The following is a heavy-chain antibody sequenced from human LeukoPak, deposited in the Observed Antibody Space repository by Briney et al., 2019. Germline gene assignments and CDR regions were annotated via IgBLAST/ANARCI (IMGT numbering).Heavy chain of an antibody. CDR1: GGSISSSSYS. J-gene: IGHJ5*02. CDR2: IYYSGST. D-gene: IGHD3-3*01. CDR3: ARWEPDYDFWSGYYDRVGYNWFDP. Sequence: KPAETLSLTCTVSGGSISSSSYSWGWIRQPPGKGLEWIGSIYYSGSTYYNPSLKSRVTISVDTSKNQFSLKLSSVTAADTAVYYCARWEPDYDFWSGYYDRVGYNWFDPWGQGTLVTVSS. V-gene: IGHV4-39*01.